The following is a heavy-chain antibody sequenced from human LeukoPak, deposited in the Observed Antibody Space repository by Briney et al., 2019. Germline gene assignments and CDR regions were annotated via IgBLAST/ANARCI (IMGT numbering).Heavy chain of an antibody. CDR1: GFTFGDYA. CDR2: IRSKAYGGTT. CDR3: TRTNPSGYSYGADAFDI. D-gene: IGHD5-18*01. Sequence: PGGSLRLSCTASGFTFGDYAMTWLRQAPGKGLEWVGFIRSKAYGGTTEYAASVKGRFTISRDDSKSIAYLQMNSLRTEDTAVYYCTRTNPSGYSYGADAFDIWGQGTMVTVSS. J-gene: IGHJ3*02. V-gene: IGHV3-49*03.